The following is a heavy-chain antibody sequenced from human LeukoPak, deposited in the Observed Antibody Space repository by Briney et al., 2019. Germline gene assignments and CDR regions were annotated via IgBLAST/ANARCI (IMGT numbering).Heavy chain of an antibody. D-gene: IGHD3-16*01. V-gene: IGHV1-24*01. CDR3: ATDLRIMITFGGVGLLY. CDR1: GYTLTELS. Sequence: ASVKVSCKVSGYTLTELSMHWVRQAPGKGLEWMGGFDPEDGETIYAQKFQGRVTMTEDTSTDTAYMELSSLRSEDAAVYYCATDLRIMITFGGVGLLYWGQGTLVTVSS. CDR2: FDPEDGET. J-gene: IGHJ4*02.